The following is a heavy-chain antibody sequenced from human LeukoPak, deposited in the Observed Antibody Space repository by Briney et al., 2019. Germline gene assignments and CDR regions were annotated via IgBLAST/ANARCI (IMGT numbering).Heavy chain of an antibody. CDR2: ISYDGSNK. D-gene: IGHD5-18*01. J-gene: IGHJ4*02. V-gene: IGHV3-30*18. CDR1: GFTFSSYG. CDR3: AKLRGYSYAIFDY. Sequence: PGRSLRLSCAASGFTFSSYGMHWVRQAPGKGLEWVAVISYDGSNKYYADSVKGRFTISRDNSKNTLYLQMNSLRAEDTAVYYCAKLRGYSYAIFDYWGQGTLVTVSS.